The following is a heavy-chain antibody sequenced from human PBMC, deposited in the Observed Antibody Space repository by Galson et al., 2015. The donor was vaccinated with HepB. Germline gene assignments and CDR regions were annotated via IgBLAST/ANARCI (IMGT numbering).Heavy chain of an antibody. CDR1: GFTFINYD. J-gene: IGHJ6*02. D-gene: IGHD3-3*01. V-gene: IGHV3-21*01. CDR3: ASTPSDTIFGVAYYYYYGMDV. Sequence: SLRLSCAGSGFTFINYDMNWVRQAPGKGLEWVSSISSSSSYIYYADSVKGRFTISRDNAKNSLYLQMNSLRAEDTAVYYCASTPSDTIFGVAYYYYYGMDVWGQGTTVTVSS. CDR2: ISSSSSYI.